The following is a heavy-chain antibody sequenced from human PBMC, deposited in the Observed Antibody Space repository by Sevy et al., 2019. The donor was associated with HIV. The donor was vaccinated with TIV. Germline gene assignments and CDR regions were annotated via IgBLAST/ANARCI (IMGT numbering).Heavy chain of an antibody. J-gene: IGHJ3*02. Sequence: GGSLRLSCAVSGFSFDSYGMTWVRQAPGKGLEWVGRTRNKANSYTTEYAASVKGRFTISRDDSKNSLYLQMNSLKTEDTAVYYCAVSLWFGELSDNDAFDIWGQGTMVTVSS. V-gene: IGHV3-72*01. D-gene: IGHD3-10*01. CDR3: AVSLWFGELSDNDAFDI. CDR1: GFSFDSYG. CDR2: TRNKANSYTT.